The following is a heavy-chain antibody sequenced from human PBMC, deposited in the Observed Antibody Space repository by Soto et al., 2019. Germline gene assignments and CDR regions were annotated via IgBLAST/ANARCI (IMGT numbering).Heavy chain of an antibody. CDR3: VREDDGGEMELYGLDV. Sequence: QVQLQQSGPGLVKPSQPLSLTCTVSGGSNSYEYYHWPWIRQSPGKVLEWIGYVHYTGSIMYNLSIKSRDTISVDTSANQCSLHPSSVTAADTAVYFCVREDDGGEMELYGLDVWGQGTTVTVYS. CDR2: VHYTGSI. V-gene: IGHV4-30-4*08. CDR1: GGSNSYEYYH. D-gene: IGHD3-10*01. J-gene: IGHJ6*02.